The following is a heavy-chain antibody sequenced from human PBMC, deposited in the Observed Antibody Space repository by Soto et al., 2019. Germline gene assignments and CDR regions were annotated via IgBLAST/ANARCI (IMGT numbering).Heavy chain of an antibody. CDR2: IIPIFGTA. CDR3: ARDGDPAMGTFDY. V-gene: IGHV1-69*06. CDR1: GGTFSSYA. D-gene: IGHD5-18*01. Sequence: ASVKVSCKASGGTFSSYAISWVRQAPGQGLEWMGGIIPIFGTANYAQKFQGRVTITADKSTSTAYMELSSLRSEDTAVYYCARDGDPAMGTFDYWGQGTLVTVSS. J-gene: IGHJ4*02.